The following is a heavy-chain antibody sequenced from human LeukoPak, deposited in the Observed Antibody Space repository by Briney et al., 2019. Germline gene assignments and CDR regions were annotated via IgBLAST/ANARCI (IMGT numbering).Heavy chain of an antibody. CDR3: ARGPKMVYAILGPFDY. CDR2: IIPIFGTA. Sequence: SVKVSCKASGGTFSSYAISWVRQAPGQGLEWMGGIIPIFGTANYAQKFQGRVTITTDESTSTAYMELSSLRSEDTAVYYCARGPKMVYAILGPFDYWGQGTLVTFSS. D-gene: IGHD2-8*01. CDR1: GGTFSSYA. V-gene: IGHV1-69*05. J-gene: IGHJ4*02.